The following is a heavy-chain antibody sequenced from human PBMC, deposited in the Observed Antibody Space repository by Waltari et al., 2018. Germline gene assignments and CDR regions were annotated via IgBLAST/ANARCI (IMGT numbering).Heavy chain of an antibody. CDR1: GDSISGNYW. CDR3: AGDRGIGLFFDY. J-gene: IGHJ4*02. Sequence: QVQLQESGQGLVKPSGTLSLTCAVSGDSISGNYWWSWVRQSPEKGLEWIGQVHHSGKTHYNPSLQSRVTISLDKPKNQFSLNLNSVTAADTAVYYCAGDRGIGLFFDYWGRGTLVTVSS. V-gene: IGHV4-4*02. CDR2: VHHSGKT. D-gene: IGHD2-15*01.